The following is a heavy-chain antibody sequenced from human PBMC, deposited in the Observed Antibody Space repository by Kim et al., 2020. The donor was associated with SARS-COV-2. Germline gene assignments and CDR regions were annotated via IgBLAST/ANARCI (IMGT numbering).Heavy chain of an antibody. CDR1: GGTFSSYA. CDR2: IIPIFGTA. D-gene: IGHD6-13*01. J-gene: IGHJ6*03. CDR3: ARGGDIAAAGTGYYYYMDV. Sequence: SVKVSCKASGGTFSSYAISWVRQAPGQGLEWMGGIIPIFGTANYAQKFQGRVTITADESTSTAYMELSSLRSEDTAVYYCARGGDIAAAGTGYYYYMDVWGKGTTVTVSS. V-gene: IGHV1-69*13.